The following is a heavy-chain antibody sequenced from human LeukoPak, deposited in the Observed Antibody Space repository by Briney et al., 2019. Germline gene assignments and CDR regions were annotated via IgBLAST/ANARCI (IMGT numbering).Heavy chain of an antibody. Sequence: GGSLRLSCAASGFSLSGYWMTWVRQAPGKGLVWVSRISTDGTYTNYADSVKGRFTISRDNAKNTLYLQMNSLRAEDTAVYYCAITVHCSSTTDCYSYFHHWGQGTLVTVSS. J-gene: IGHJ1*01. V-gene: IGHV3-74*01. CDR1: GFSLSGYW. D-gene: IGHD2/OR15-2a*01. CDR3: AITVHCSSTTDCYSYFHH. CDR2: ISTDGTYT.